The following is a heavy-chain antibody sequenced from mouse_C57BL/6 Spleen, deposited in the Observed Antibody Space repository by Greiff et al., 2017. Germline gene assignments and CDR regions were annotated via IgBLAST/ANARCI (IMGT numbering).Heavy chain of an antibody. Sequence: QVQLQQPGAELVMPGASVKLSCKASGYTFTSYWMHWVKQRPGQGLEWIGEIDPSDSYTNYNQKFKGKSTFTVDKSSSTAYMQLSSLTSEDSAVYYCAILNYYVSSNLYFDVWSTETTVTVSS. CDR3: AILNYYVSSNLYFDV. J-gene: IGHJ1*03. V-gene: IGHV1-69*01. D-gene: IGHD1-1*01. CDR2: IDPSDSYT. CDR1: GYTFTSYW.